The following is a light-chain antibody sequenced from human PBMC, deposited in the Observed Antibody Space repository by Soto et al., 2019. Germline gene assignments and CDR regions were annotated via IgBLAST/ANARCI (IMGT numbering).Light chain of an antibody. V-gene: IGLV2-14*01. CDR2: DVS. CDR3: SSYTSSIVV. J-gene: IGLJ2*01. CDR1: SSDVGGYNY. Sequence: QSALTQPASVSGSPGQSITISCTGTSSDVGGYNYVSWYQQHPGKAPKLMIYDVSNRPSGVSNRFSGSKSGNTASLTISGLQAEDEADYYCSSYTSSIVVFGGGTNSPS.